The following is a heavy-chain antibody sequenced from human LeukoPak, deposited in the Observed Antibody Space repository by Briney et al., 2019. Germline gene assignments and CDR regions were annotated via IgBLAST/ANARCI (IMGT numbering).Heavy chain of an antibody. Sequence: SETLSLTCTVSGGSIRGYYWSWIRQPPGKALEWIAYIDNSGDTNSNPSLKSRVTISVDTSKNQFSLRLNSVTAADTAFYYCVRPPPGLRDFDPWGQGTLVTVSS. J-gene: IGHJ5*02. D-gene: IGHD3-9*01. CDR3: VRPPPGLRDFDP. CDR2: IDNSGDT. CDR1: GGSIRGYY. V-gene: IGHV4-59*08.